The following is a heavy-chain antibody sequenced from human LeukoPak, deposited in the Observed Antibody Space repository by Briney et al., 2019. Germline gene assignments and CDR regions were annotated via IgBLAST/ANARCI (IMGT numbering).Heavy chain of an antibody. CDR3: ASPLFCSGGSCKAFDI. Sequence: GGSLRLSCAASGFTFSSYSMNWVRQAPGKGLEWVSYISSSSSTIYYADSVKGRFTISRDNAKNSLYLQMNSLRAEDTAVYYCASPLFCSGGSCKAFDIWGQGTMVTVSS. V-gene: IGHV3-48*01. CDR2: ISSSSSTI. J-gene: IGHJ3*02. CDR1: GFTFSSYS. D-gene: IGHD2-15*01.